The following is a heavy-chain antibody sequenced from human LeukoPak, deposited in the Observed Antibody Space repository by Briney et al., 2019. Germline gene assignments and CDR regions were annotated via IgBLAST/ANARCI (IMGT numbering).Heavy chain of an antibody. CDR2: IYYSGST. V-gene: IGHV4-59*01. J-gene: IGHJ3*02. CDR3: ARYYDYYDSSGYYFDI. Sequence: SETLSLTCTVSGGSISSYYWSWIRQPPGKGLEWIGYIYYSGSTNYNPSLKSRVTIPVDTSKNQFSLKLSSVTAADTAVYYCARYYDYYDSSGYYFDIWGQGTMVTVSS. CDR1: GGSISSYY. D-gene: IGHD3-22*01.